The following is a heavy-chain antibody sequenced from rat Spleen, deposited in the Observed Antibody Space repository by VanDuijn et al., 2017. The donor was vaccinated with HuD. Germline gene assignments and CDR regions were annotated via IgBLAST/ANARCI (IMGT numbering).Heavy chain of an antibody. D-gene: IGHD1-9*01. V-gene: IGHV5-7*01. CDR3: ARGGYNYGWFAY. CDR2: ISYDGSRI. Sequence: EVQLVESGGGLVQPGRSLKLSCAASGFTFSDYNMAWVRQAPKKGLEWVATISYDGSRIYYRDSVKGRFTISRDNAKSTLYLQMDSLRSEDTATYYCARGGYNYGWFAYWGQGTLVTVSS. CDR1: GFTFSDYN. J-gene: IGHJ3*01.